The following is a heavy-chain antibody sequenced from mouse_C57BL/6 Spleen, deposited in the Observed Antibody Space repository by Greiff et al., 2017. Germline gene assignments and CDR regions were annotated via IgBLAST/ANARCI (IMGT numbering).Heavy chain of an antibody. Sequence: VQLQQSGPELVKPGASVKLSCKASGYTFTSYDINWVKQRPGQGLEWIGWIYPRDGSTKYNEKFKGKATLTVDTSSSTAYMELHSLTSEDSAVSFCAKGGYGYPWGQGTLVTVSA. J-gene: IGHJ3*01. D-gene: IGHD2-2*01. V-gene: IGHV1-85*01. CDR1: GYTFTSYD. CDR3: AKGGYGYP. CDR2: IYPRDGST.